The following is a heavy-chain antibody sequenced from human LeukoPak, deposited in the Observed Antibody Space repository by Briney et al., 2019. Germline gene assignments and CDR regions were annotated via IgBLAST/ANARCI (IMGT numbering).Heavy chain of an antibody. V-gene: IGHV4-4*09. CDR3: ARVSRRVNLFDY. CDR2: IYTSGST. J-gene: IGHJ4*02. CDR1: GGSISTYY. Sequence: SETLSLTCTVSGGSISTYYWSWIRQPPGKGLEWIGYIYTSGSTNYNPSLKSRVTISVDTSKNQFSLKLSSVTAADTAVYYCARVSRRVNLFDYWGQGTLVTVSS. D-gene: IGHD1-1*01.